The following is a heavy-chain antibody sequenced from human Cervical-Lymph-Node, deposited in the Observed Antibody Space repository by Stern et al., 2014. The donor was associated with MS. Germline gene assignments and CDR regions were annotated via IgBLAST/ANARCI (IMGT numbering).Heavy chain of an antibody. CDR1: GGTFSSYA. J-gene: IGHJ6*02. CDR2: IIPIFGTA. D-gene: IGHD2-15*01. Sequence: VHLVESGAEVKKPGSSVKVSCKASGGTFSSYAISWVRQAPGQGLEWMGGIIPIFGTANYAQKFQGRVTITADESTSTAYMELSSLRSEDTAVYYCARERIPYCSGGSCYGYYYGMDVWGQGTTVTVSS. CDR3: ARERIPYCSGGSCYGYYYGMDV. V-gene: IGHV1-69*01.